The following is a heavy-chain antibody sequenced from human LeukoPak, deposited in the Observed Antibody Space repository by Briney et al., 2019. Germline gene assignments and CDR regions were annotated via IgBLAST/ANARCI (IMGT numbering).Heavy chain of an antibody. J-gene: IGHJ5*02. CDR2: INPSGGST. CDR3: ARVRRSGELLDAGRNNWFDP. Sequence: GASVKVSCKASGFIFINYHIHWVRQAPGQGLQWMGTINPSGGSTTYAQKFQGRVTMTRDTSTSTVYMELSSLRSEDTAIYYCARVRRSGELLDAGRNNWFDPWGQGTLVTVSS. D-gene: IGHD1-26*01. V-gene: IGHV1-46*01. CDR1: GFIFINYH.